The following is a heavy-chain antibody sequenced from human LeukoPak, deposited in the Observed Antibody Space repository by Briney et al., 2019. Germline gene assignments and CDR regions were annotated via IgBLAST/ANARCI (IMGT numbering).Heavy chain of an antibody. CDR3: AKDLGPLAGSD. Sequence: GGSLRLSCAASALTFSSYAMSWVRQAPGKGPEWVSAISGSGGSTYYADSVKGRFTISRDNSKNTLYLQMNSLRAEDTAVYYCAKDLGPLAGSDWGQGTLVTVSS. V-gene: IGHV3-23*01. D-gene: IGHD3-10*01. CDR2: ISGSGGST. J-gene: IGHJ4*02. CDR1: ALTFSSYA.